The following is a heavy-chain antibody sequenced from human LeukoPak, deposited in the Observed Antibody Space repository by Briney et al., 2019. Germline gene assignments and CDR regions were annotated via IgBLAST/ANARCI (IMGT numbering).Heavy chain of an antibody. Sequence: GGSLRLSCAASGFTFSSYGMSWVRQAPGKGLEWVSAISGSGGSTYYADSVKGRFTISRDNSKNTLYLQMNSLRAEDTAVYYCARRLGGSSWYGDYFDYWGQGTLVTVSS. V-gene: IGHV3-23*01. CDR2: ISGSGGST. D-gene: IGHD6-13*01. CDR3: ARRLGGSSWYGDYFDY. J-gene: IGHJ4*02. CDR1: GFTFSSYG.